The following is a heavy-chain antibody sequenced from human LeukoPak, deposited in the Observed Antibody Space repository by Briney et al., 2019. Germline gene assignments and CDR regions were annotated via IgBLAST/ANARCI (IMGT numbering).Heavy chain of an antibody. CDR1: GFTFSSYA. CDR3: AKGHYDFWSGPPNP. V-gene: IGHV3-23*01. Sequence: GGSLRLSCAASGFTFSSYAMRWARQAPGKGLEWVSAISGSGGSTYYADSVKRRFTISRDNSKNTLYLQMNSLRAEDTAVYYCAKGHYDFWSGPPNPWGQGTLVTVSS. J-gene: IGHJ5*02. CDR2: ISGSGGST. D-gene: IGHD3-3*01.